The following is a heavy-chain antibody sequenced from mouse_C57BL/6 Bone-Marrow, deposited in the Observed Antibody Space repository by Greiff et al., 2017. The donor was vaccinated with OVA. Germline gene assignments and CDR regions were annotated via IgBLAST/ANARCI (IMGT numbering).Heavy chain of an antibody. CDR2: ISYDGSN. CDR1: GYSITSGYY. J-gene: IGHJ3*01. Sequence: EVKVEESGPGLVKPSQSLSLTCSVTGYSITSGYYWNWIRQFPGNKLEWMGYISYDGSNNYNPSLKNRISITRDTSKNQFFLKLNSVTTEDTATYYCARDRIYYLFAYWGQGTLVTVSA. CDR3: ARDRIYYLFAY. D-gene: IGHD2-1*01. V-gene: IGHV3-6*01.